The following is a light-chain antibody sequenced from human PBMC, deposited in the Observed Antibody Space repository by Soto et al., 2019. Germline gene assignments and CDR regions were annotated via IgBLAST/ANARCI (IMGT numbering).Light chain of an antibody. CDR1: QSVNSF. V-gene: IGKV3-15*01. CDR2: GAS. Sequence: EIVMTQSPATLSVSAGERATLSCRASQSVNSFLAWYQQKPGQAPRLLIYGASTRPTDIPAWFSGSGSGTEFTHTNSRQQSEDYTTYYCKQYDDGPTGTFGKGTKV. J-gene: IGKJ1*01. CDR3: KQYDDGPTGT.